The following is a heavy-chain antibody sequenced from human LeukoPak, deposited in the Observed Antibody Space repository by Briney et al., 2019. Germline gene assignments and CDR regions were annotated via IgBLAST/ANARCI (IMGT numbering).Heavy chain of an antibody. V-gene: IGHV4-39*07. CDR3: AREVHYGDYGDNAFDI. J-gene: IGHJ3*02. CDR1: TGSISNSSYY. D-gene: IGHD4-17*01. CDR2: IYYSGDT. Sequence: PSETLSLTCTVSTGSISNSSYYWGWFRQPPGKGLEWIGSIYYSGDTYSTPSLKSRVTISLDTSNNQFSLRLSSVTAADTAVYCAREVHYGDYGDNAFDIWGQGTMVTVSS.